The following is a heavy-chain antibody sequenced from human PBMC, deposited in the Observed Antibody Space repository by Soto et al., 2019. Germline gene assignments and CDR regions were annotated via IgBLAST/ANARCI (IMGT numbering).Heavy chain of an antibody. Sequence: QVQLVQSGAEVKKPGASVEVSCKASGYTFTTYYIHWVRHAPGQGLEWMGVINPGGVSTKYAQKFQDRVTMTSDTSTSTVYMELSSLRSEDTAVYFCARGGKGDNVGYWYFDLWGRGTQVTVSP. V-gene: IGHV1-46*01. D-gene: IGHD2-21*02. J-gene: IGHJ2*01. CDR3: ARGGKGDNVGYWYFDL. CDR2: INPGGVST. CDR1: GYTFTTYY.